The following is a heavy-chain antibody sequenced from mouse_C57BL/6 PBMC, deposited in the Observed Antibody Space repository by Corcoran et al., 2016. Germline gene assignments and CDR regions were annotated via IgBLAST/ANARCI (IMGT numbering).Heavy chain of an antibody. CDR2: INTYSGVP. CDR3: ARYGYYGSSPYYFDY. CDR1: GYTFTTYG. J-gene: IGHJ2*01. Sequence: QIQLVQSGPELKKPGETVKISCKASGYTFTTYGMSWVKQAPGKGLKWMGWINTYSGVPTYADDFKGRFAFSLETSASTAYLQINNLKNEDTATYFCARYGYYGSSPYYFDYWGQGTTLTVSS. V-gene: IGHV9-3*01. D-gene: IGHD1-1*01.